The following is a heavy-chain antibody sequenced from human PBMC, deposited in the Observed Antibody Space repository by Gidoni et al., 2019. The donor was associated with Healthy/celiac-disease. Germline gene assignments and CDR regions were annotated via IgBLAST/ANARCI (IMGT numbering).Heavy chain of an antibody. V-gene: IGHV3-30*18. J-gene: IGHJ4*02. CDR3: AKNDGYNKFDY. CDR2: ISYDGSNK. Sequence: QVQLVESGGGVVQPGSSLRLSCAASGFTFSSYGMHWVRQAPGKGLAWVAVISYDGSNKYYADSVKGRFTISRDNSKNTLYLQMNSLRAEDTAVYYCAKNDGYNKFDYWGQGTLVTVSS. D-gene: IGHD5-12*01. CDR1: GFTFSSYG.